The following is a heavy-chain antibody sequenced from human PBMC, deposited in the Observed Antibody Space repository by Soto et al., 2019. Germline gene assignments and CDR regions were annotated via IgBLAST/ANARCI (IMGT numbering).Heavy chain of an antibody. CDR1: GFTFSSYE. D-gene: IGHD1-26*01. J-gene: IGHJ4*02. CDR2: ISGSGSTT. Sequence: PGGSLRLSCEASGFTFSSYELSWVRQAPGKGLEWVSYISGSGSTTYYADSVKGRFTISRDNAKTSLYLQMNSPRAEDTAVYYCARALGILGVDYWGQGALVTVSS. V-gene: IGHV3-48*03. CDR3: ARALGILGVDY.